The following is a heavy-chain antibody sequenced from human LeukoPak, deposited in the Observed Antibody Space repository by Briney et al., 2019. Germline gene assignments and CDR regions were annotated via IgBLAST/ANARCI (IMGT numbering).Heavy chain of an antibody. V-gene: IGHV6-1*01. D-gene: IGHD2-21*02. CDR1: GDSVSSNGAA. CDR2: TYYRSKWYN. Sequence: SPTLSLTCAISGDSVSSNGAAWNWITQSPSRGLEWLGSTYYRSKWYNDYSVSVKSRITINPDTSKNQFSLQLNSVTPEDTAVYYCAREVVPAYYYYYMDVWGKGTTVTVSS. CDR3: AREVVPAYYYYYMDV. J-gene: IGHJ6*03.